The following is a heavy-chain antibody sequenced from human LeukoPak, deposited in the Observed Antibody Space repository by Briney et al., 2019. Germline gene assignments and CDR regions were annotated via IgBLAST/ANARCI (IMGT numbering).Heavy chain of an antibody. D-gene: IGHD2-21*01. CDR1: GGSFNGYY. V-gene: IGHV4-34*01. Sequence: SETLSLTCAVYGGSFNGYYWSWIRQPPGKGLEWIGEINHSGSTNYNPSLKSRVTISVDTSKNQFSLKLSSVTAADTAVYYCARASLFRFDPWGQGTLVTVSS. CDR2: INHSGST. CDR3: ARASLFRFDP. J-gene: IGHJ5*02.